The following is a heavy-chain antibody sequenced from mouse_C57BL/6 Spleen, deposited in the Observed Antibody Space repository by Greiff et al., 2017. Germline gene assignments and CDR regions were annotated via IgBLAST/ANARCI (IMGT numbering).Heavy chain of an antibody. J-gene: IGHJ2*01. V-gene: IGHV1-15*01. CDR2: IDPETGGT. D-gene: IGHD4-1*01. CDR1: GYTFTDYE. CDR3: TRSWDYFDY. Sequence: VKLMESGAELVRPGASVTLSCKASGYTFTDYEMHWVKQTPVHGLEWIGAIDPETGGTAYNQKFKGKAILTADKSSSTAYMELRSLTSEDSAVYYCTRSWDYFDYWGQGTTLTVSS.